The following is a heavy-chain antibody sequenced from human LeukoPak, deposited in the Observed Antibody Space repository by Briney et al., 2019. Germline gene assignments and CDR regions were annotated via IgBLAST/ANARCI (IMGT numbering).Heavy chain of an antibody. V-gene: IGHV3-23*01. CDR1: GFTFSNYA. CDR2: ISGSSGGT. J-gene: IGHJ4*02. CDR3: AKASGDGSNYYFDS. Sequence: GGSLRLSCAASGFTFSNYAMSWVRQAPGKGLEWVSAISGSSGGTYYADSVKGRFTISRDNPKNTLYLQMNSLRAEDTAVYYCAKASGDGSNYYFDSWGQGTLVTVSS. D-gene: IGHD5-24*01.